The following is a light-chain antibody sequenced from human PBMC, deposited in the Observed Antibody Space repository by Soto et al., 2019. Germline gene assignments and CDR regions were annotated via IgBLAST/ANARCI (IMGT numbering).Light chain of an antibody. CDR2: ELA. CDR3: SSDAGDHNYV. J-gene: IGLJ1*01. V-gene: IGLV2-8*01. CDR1: SSDVGAYDH. Sequence: QSVLTQPPSASGSPGQSVTIPCTGTSSDVGAYDHVSWYQQHPGKAPKLIIYELAKRPAGVPDRFSGSKSGNTASLTDSGLQAEDEADYFCSSDAGDHNYVFGTGTKVTVL.